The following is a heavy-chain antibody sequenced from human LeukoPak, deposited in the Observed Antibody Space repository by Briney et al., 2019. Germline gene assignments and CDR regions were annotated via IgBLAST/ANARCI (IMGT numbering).Heavy chain of an antibody. CDR3: ARHSAVADDAFDI. CDR1: GGSLSGYY. CDR2: IYYSGGT. Sequence: SETLSLTCAVYGGSLSGYYWSWIRQPPGKGLEWIGYIYYSGGTNYNPSLKSRVTISVDTSKNQFSLKLSSVTAADTAVYYCARHSAVADDAFDIWGQGTLVTVSS. V-gene: IGHV4-59*08. D-gene: IGHD6-19*01. J-gene: IGHJ3*02.